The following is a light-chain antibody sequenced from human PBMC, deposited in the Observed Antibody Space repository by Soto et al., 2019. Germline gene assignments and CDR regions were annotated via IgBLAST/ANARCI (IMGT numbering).Light chain of an antibody. Sequence: EIVLPQAPGTLSLSPGERATLSWKCSHSVSSTYLAWYQQKPGQAPRPLIYGASSRATGIPDRFSGSGSGTDCTLTISRLEPEDVAVYYCQQYGSSPQTLGPGTKVDIK. CDR3: QQYGSSPQT. J-gene: IGKJ3*01. CDR1: HSVSSTY. V-gene: IGKV3-20*01. CDR2: GAS.